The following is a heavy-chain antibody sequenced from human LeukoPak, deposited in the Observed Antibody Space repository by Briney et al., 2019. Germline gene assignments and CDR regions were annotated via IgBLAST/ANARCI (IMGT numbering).Heavy chain of an antibody. CDR1: GGSISSYY. Sequence: SETLSLTCTVSGGSISSYYWSWIRQPPGKGLEWIGYISYSGSTDYNPSLKSRVTISVDTSKNQFSLRLSSVTAADTAVYYCAREPRSPGGRGRPFDFWGQGTLVTVSS. V-gene: IGHV4-59*01. J-gene: IGHJ4*02. D-gene: IGHD2-15*01. CDR3: AREPRSPGGRGRPFDF. CDR2: ISYSGST.